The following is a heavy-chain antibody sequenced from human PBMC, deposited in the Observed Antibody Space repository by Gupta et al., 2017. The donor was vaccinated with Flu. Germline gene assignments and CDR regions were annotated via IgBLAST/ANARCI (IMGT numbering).Heavy chain of an antibody. V-gene: IGHV1-69*08. CDR2: IIPILGIA. D-gene: IGHD3-10*01. Sequence: QVQLVQSGAEVKKPGSSVKVSCKASGDTFSSYTISRVRQAPGQGPEWMGRIIPILGIANYAQKFQGRVTITADKSTSTAYMELSSLRSEDTAVYYCARDYYGSGSYYHYYYYYGMDVWGQGTTVTVSS. J-gene: IGHJ6*02. CDR1: GDTFSSYT. CDR3: ARDYYGSGSYYHYYYYYGMDV.